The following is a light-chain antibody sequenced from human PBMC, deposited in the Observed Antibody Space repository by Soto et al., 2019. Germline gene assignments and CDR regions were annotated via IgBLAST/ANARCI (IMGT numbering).Light chain of an antibody. Sequence: QSLLTQPPSASGSPGQSVTISCTGTSSDIGGYDHVSWYQQHPGKAPKVIIYEVTKRPSGVPDRFSGSKAGNTASLTVFGLQAEDEADYYCSSFAGTVWVFGGGTQLTXL. CDR3: SSFAGTVWV. V-gene: IGLV2-8*01. CDR2: EVT. J-gene: IGLJ3*02. CDR1: SSDIGGYDH.